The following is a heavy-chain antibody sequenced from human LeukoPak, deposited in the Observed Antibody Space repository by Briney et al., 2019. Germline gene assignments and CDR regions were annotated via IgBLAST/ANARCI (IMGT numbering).Heavy chain of an antibody. Sequence: ASVNVSCMASGYTFTSYGISWVRQAPGQGLEWMGWISAYNGNTNYAQKLQGRVTMTTDTSTSTAYMELRSLRSDDTAVYYCVGVTSTYYFDSWGQGTLVTVSS. J-gene: IGHJ4*02. CDR1: GYTFTSYG. V-gene: IGHV1-18*01. CDR3: VGVTSTYYFDS. CDR2: ISAYNGNT.